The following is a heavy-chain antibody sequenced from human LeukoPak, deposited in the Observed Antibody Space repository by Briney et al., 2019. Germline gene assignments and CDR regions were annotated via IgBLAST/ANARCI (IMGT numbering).Heavy chain of an antibody. J-gene: IGHJ4*02. V-gene: IGHV1-8*03. Sequence: ASVKVSCKASGYTFTSYDINWVRQATGQGLEWMGWMNPNSGNTGYAQKFQGRGTITRNTAISTAYMELSSLRSEDTAVYYCARARRNYDFWSGILGYWGQGTLVTVSS. CDR1: GYTFTSYD. D-gene: IGHD3-3*01. CDR2: MNPNSGNT. CDR3: ARARRNYDFWSGILGY.